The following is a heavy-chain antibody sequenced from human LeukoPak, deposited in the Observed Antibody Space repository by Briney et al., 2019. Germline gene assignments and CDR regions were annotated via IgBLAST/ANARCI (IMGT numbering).Heavy chain of an antibody. D-gene: IGHD3-10*01. CDR1: GYTFTGYY. J-gene: IGHJ4*02. CDR3: ARPQYYYGSGSYDY. V-gene: IGHV1-2*02. Sequence: ASVKVSCKASGYTFTGYYMHWVRQAPGQGLEWMGWINPNSGGTNYAQKFQGRVTMTRDTSISTAYMELSRLRSDDTAVYYCARPQYYYGSGSYDYWGQGTLVTVSS. CDR2: INPNSGGT.